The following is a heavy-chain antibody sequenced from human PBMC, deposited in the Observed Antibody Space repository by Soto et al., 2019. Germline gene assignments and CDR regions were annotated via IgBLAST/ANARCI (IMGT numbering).Heavy chain of an antibody. CDR1: GDFITSSAYY. CDR2: IYFSGST. V-gene: IGHV4-39*01. J-gene: IGHJ4*02. CDR3: ARHLSDSGYDLNY. Sequence: SETLSLTCTVSGDFITSSAYYWGWIRQPPGKGLEWIGSIYFSGSTYYNSSLKSRVTISIDMSKNQFSLRLSSVTAADTAVYYCARHLSDSGYDLNYWGQGTLVTVSS. D-gene: IGHD5-12*01.